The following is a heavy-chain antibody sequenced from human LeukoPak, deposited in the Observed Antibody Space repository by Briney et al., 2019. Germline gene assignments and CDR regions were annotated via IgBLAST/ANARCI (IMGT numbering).Heavy chain of an antibody. CDR3: ARDGFPGIVVVPAATNWFDP. CDR2: IIPIFGTA. V-gene: IGHV1-69*13. D-gene: IGHD2-2*01. J-gene: IGHJ5*02. CDR1: GGTFSSYA. Sequence: SVKVSCKASGGTFSSYAISWVRQAPGQGLEWMGGIIPIFGTANYAQKFQGRVTITADESTSTAYMELSSLRSEDTAVYYCARDGFPGIVVVPAATNWFDPWGQGTLVTVSS.